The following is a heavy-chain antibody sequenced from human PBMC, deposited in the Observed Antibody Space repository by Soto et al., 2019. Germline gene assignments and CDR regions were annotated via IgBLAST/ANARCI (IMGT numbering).Heavy chain of an antibody. CDR1: GFTFSSYG. CDR2: IWYDGSNK. Sequence: AGGSLRLSCAASGFTFSSYGMHWVRQAPGKGLEWVAVIWYDGSNKYYADSVKGRFTISRDNSKNTLYLQMNSLRAEDTAVYYCARDKLALGVYYGMDVWGQGTTVTVSS. D-gene: IGHD3-16*01. V-gene: IGHV3-33*01. J-gene: IGHJ6*02. CDR3: ARDKLALGVYYGMDV.